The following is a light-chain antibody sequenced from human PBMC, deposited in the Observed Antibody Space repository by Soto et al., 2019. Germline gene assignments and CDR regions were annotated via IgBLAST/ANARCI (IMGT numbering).Light chain of an antibody. CDR1: SSDVGTHGY. J-gene: IGLJ3*02. CDR2: DVT. V-gene: IGLV2-8*01. Sequence: QSVLTQPPSASGSPGQSVTISCTGTSSDVGTHGYVSSYQQHAGKAPKLMIYDVTKRPSGVPDRFSGSKSANTASLTVSGLQAEDEADYYCMCYAGGNNWVFGGGTKLTVL. CDR3: MCYAGGNNWV.